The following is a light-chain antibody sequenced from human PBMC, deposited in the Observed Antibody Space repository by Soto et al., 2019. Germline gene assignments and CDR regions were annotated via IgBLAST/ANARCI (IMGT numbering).Light chain of an antibody. CDR2: LNSDGSH. CDR3: QTWGTGPHVV. V-gene: IGLV4-69*01. Sequence: QPVLTQSPSASASLGASVKLTCTLSSGHSSYAIAWHQQQPEKGPRYLMKLNSDGSHSKGDGIPDRFSGSSSGAERYLTISSLQSEDEADYYCQTWGTGPHVVFDGGTKVTVL. J-gene: IGLJ2*01. CDR1: SGHSSYA.